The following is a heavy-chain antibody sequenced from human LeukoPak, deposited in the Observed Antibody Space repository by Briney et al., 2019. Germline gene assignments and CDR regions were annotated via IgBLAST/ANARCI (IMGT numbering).Heavy chain of an antibody. CDR3: AKDLVSGSWYFDY. CDR2: ISGRGGST. V-gene: IGHV3-23*01. Sequence: PGGSLRLSCAASGFTFSGCAMSWVRQAPGKGLEWVSGISGRGGSTYYADSVKGRFTISRDNSKNTLYLQMNSLRAEDTAVYYCAKDLVSGSWYFDYWGQGTLVTVSS. CDR1: GFTFSGCA. D-gene: IGHD6-13*01. J-gene: IGHJ4*02.